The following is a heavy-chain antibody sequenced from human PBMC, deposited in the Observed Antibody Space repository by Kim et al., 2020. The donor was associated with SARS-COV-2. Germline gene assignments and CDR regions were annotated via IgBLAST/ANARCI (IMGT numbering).Heavy chain of an antibody. CDR3: ARALVAYYYGMDV. Sequence: YNPSLNVIVTMSVDTSKNQFSLMLSSVAAADPAVYYCARALVAYYYGMDVWGQGTTVTVSS. D-gene: IGHD3-9*01. V-gene: IGHV4-31*01. J-gene: IGHJ6*02.